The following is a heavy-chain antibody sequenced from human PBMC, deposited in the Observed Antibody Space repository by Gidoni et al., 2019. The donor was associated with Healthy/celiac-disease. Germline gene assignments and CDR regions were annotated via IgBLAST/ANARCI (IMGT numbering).Heavy chain of an antibody. J-gene: IGHJ4*02. CDR1: GFTFSSYW. Sequence: EVQLVESGGGLVQPGGSLRLSCAASGFTFSSYWMHWVRQAPGKGLVWVSRIQGDGSTTTYADSVKGRFTISRDNAKNTLYLQMNSLTAEDTAVYYCARVPGFRYCSSISCNYFDSWGQGTLVTVSS. D-gene: IGHD2-2*01. V-gene: IGHV3-74*01. CDR3: ARVPGFRYCSSISCNYFDS. CDR2: IQGDGSTT.